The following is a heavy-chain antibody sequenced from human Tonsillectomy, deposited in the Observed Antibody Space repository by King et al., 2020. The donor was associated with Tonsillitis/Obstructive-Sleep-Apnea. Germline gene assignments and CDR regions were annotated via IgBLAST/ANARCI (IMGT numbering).Heavy chain of an antibody. J-gene: IGHJ4*02. D-gene: IGHD3-3*01. V-gene: IGHV1-46*01. CDR3: ARPPGGVWSGYSRAPLGY. CDR1: GYTFTSYY. CDR2: INPSGGST. Sequence: VQLVESGAEVKKPGASVKISCKASGYTFTSYYIHWVRQAPGQGLEWMGIINPSGGSTSYAQKFQGRVTMTRDTSTSTVYMELSSLRSEDTAVYYGARPPGGVWSGYSRAPLGYWGQGTLVTVSS.